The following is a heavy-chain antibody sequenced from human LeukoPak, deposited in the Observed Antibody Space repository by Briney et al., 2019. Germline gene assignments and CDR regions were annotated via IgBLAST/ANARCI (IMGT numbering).Heavy chain of an antibody. CDR1: GVTFGDNA. CDR2: IRSKVYDGTT. CDR3: TRGKYYNSGGVDY. V-gene: IGHV3-49*03. D-gene: IGHD2/OR15-2a*01. J-gene: IGHJ4*02. Sequence: GRSLRLSCTASGVTFGDNAMSWFRQAPGKGLEWVGYIRSKVYDGTTDYAVSVKGRFTITRDDSKNIAYLQMNSLNSEDTAVYYCTRGKYYNSGGVDYWGQGTLVTVSS.